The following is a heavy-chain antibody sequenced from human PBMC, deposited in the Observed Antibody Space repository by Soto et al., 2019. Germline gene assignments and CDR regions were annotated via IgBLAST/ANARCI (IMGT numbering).Heavy chain of an antibody. V-gene: IGHV3-48*04. CDR1: GFTFSSYS. J-gene: IGHJ3*02. CDR2: ISSSSSTI. Sequence: GGSLRLSCAASGFTFSSYSMNWVHQAPGKGLEWVSYISSSSSTIYYADSVKGRFTISRDNAKNSLYLQMNSLRAEDTAVYYCARGDGGIVYAFDIWGQGTMVTVSS. CDR3: ARGDGGIVYAFDI. D-gene: IGHD2-21*01.